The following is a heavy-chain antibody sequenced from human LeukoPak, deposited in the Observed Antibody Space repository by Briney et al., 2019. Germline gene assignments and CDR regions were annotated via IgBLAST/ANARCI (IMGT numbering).Heavy chain of an antibody. J-gene: IGHJ3*02. CDR3: AREVGYYIPYDAFDI. CDR1: GGSFSGYY. D-gene: IGHD2-8*02. CDR2: INHSGST. V-gene: IGHV4-34*01. Sequence: SETLSLTCAVYGGSFSGYYWSWIRQPPGKGLEWIGEINHSGSTNYNPSLKSRVTISVDTSKNQFSLKLGSVTAADTAVYYCAREVGYYIPYDAFDIWGQGTMVTVSS.